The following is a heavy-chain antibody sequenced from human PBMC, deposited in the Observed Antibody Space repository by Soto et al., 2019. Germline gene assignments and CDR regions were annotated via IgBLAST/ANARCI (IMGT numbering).Heavy chain of an antibody. V-gene: IGHV4-59*01. CDR2: IYYSGST. J-gene: IGHJ5*02. CDR3: ARDRFDYYDSSGYYYGLGWFDP. D-gene: IGHD3-22*01. CDR1: GGSISSYY. Sequence: SETLSLTCTVSGGSISSYYWSWIRQPPGKXLEWIGYIYYSGSTNYNPSLKSRVTISVDTSKNQFSLKLSSVTAADTAVYYCARDRFDYYDSSGYYYGLGWFDPWGQGTLVTVSS.